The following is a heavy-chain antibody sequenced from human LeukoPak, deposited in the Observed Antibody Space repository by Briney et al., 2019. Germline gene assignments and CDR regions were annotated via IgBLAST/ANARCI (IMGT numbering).Heavy chain of an antibody. V-gene: IGHV4-34*01. CDR2: INHSGST. CDR3: ARGATVVTFDY. J-gene: IGHJ4*02. D-gene: IGHD4-23*01. CDR1: GGSFSGYY. Sequence: SETLTLTCAVYGGSFSGYYWSWIRQPPGKGLEWIGEINHSGSTNYNPSLKSRVTISVDTSKNQFSLKLSSVTAADTAVYYCARGATVVTFDYWGQGTLVTVSS.